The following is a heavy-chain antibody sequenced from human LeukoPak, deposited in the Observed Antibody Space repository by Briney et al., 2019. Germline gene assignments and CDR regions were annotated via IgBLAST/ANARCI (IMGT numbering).Heavy chain of an antibody. CDR1: GFTFSRYA. Sequence: GGSLRLSCAASGFTFSRYAMSWVHQAPGKGLEWLSAISGSGGSTYYADSVKGRFTVSRDNSKNTLYLQINTLRAEDAAVYYCAKGAGPLAAAGRATDSWGQGTLVIVSS. J-gene: IGHJ4*02. D-gene: IGHD6-13*01. CDR3: AKGAGPLAAAGRATDS. CDR2: ISGSGGST. V-gene: IGHV3-23*01.